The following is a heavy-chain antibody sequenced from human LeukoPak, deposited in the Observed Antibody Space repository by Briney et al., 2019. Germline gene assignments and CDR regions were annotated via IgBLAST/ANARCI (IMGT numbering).Heavy chain of an antibody. V-gene: IGHV4-39*01. J-gene: IGHJ4*02. D-gene: IGHD3-3*01. Sequence: SETLSLTCTVPGGSISSSSYYWGWIRQPPGKGLEWIGSIYYSGSTYYNPSLKSRVTISVDTSKNQFSLKLSSVTAADTAVYYCARLAPPFWSGLAPDYWGQGTLVTVSS. CDR2: IYYSGST. CDR3: ARLAPPFWSGLAPDY. CDR1: GGSISSSSYY.